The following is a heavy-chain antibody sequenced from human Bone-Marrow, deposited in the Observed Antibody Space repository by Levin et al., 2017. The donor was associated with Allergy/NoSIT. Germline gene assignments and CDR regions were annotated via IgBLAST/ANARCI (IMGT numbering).Heavy chain of an antibody. D-gene: IGHD6-19*01. CDR3: AKDSGYSSGWYPGAVFDY. J-gene: IGHJ4*02. Sequence: GGSLRLSCAASGFTFSSYGMHWVRQAPGKGLEWVAVISYDGSNKYYADSVKGRFTISRDNSKNTLYLQMNSLRAEDTAVYYCAKDSGYSSGWYPGAVFDYWGQGTLVTVSS. CDR1: GFTFSSYG. CDR2: ISYDGSNK. V-gene: IGHV3-30*18.